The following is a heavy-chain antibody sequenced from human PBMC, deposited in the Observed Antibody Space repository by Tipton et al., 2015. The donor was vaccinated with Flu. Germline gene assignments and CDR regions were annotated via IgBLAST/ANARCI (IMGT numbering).Heavy chain of an antibody. V-gene: IGHV4-59*12. J-gene: IGHJ4*02. Sequence: LRLSCAVSGDSIRSDYFWAWIRQPPGKGLEWIGYIYNSAYTKYNPSLESRVTISADTPKKQFSLQLRSVTAADTAVYYCARDPSLGMPDYFDYWGQGTLVTASS. D-gene: IGHD2-2*01. CDR2: IYNSAYT. CDR3: ARDPSLGMPDYFDY. CDR1: GDSIRSDYF.